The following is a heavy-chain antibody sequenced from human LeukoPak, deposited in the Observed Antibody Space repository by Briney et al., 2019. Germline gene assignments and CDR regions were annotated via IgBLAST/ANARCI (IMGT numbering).Heavy chain of an antibody. CDR2: INTNSGGT. CDR3: ARDHPDYYDSRGLDY. J-gene: IGHJ4*02. D-gene: IGHD3-22*01. Sequence: DSVKVSCEVSGDTFTGYYMHWVGQAHGQWREWMGWINTNSGGTNYAQKFQGRVTMTRDTSISTAYMELSRLTSDDTAVYYCARDHPDYYDSRGLDYWGQETLVTVSS. V-gene: IGHV1-2*02. CDR1: GDTFTGYY.